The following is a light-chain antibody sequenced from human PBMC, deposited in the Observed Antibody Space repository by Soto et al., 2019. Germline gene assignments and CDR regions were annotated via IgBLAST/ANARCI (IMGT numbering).Light chain of an antibody. CDR1: SSNIGKTA. V-gene: IGLV1-36*01. CDR3: ASWDDSLNGWV. CDR2: YDD. J-gene: IGLJ3*02. Sequence: QPVLTQPPSVSADPRQRVTISCSGSSSNIGKTAVNWYQHLPGKAPKLLIYYDDLLPSGVSDRFSGSKSGTSASLAISGLQSEDEADYYCASWDDSLNGWVLGGGTKLTVL.